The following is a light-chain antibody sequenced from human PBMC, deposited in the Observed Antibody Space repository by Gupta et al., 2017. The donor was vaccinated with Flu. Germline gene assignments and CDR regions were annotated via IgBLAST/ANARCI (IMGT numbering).Light chain of an antibody. CDR2: GAS. CDR1: QNVDNNL. V-gene: IGKV3-20*01. Sequence: TLPSAPVERTTLTCRARQNVDNNLLTWYQQKPGKAPRLLISGASSRESGVPARFSGSGSGTDFTLTIRRLQPEDFAIYYCQQYGISLYTFGQGTKLEIK. J-gene: IGKJ2*01. CDR3: QQYGISLYT.